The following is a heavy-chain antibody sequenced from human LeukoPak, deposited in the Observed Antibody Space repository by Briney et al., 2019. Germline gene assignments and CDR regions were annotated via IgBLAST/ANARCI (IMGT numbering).Heavy chain of an antibody. CDR2: IYYTGST. CDR3: ARNLIPEQLVVNF. V-gene: IGHV4-59*01. J-gene: IGHJ4*02. D-gene: IGHD6-13*01. Sequence: SETLSLTCTVSGGSISNYYWNWIRQPPGKGLEWIGYIYYTGSTHYNPSLKSRVTMSVDTSKNQFSLNLKSVTPEDTAVYYCARNLIPEQLVVNFWGQGTLVTVSS. CDR1: GGSISNYY.